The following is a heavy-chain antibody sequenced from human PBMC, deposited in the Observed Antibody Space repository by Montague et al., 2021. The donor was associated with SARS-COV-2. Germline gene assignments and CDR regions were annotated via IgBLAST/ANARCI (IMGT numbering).Heavy chain of an antibody. Sequence: SLRLSLSASGFTFGSYAMTWVRQAPGKGLEWVSGISGDGDNAHYADSVKGRFTISRDNSKNTLYLQMINLRAEDTAVYFCAKPFPPAYPYQYYGMDVWGQGTSLSVSS. J-gene: IGHJ6*02. V-gene: IGHV3-23*01. CDR3: AKPFPPAYPYQYYGMDV. D-gene: IGHD3-16*01. CDR1: GFTFGSYA. CDR2: ISGDGDNA.